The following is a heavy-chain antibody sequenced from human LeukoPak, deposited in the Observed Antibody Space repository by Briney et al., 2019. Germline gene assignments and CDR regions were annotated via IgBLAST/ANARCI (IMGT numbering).Heavy chain of an antibody. CDR1: GGSISSYY. CDR3: ARSDSSGYFSDAFDI. V-gene: IGHV4-59*08. CDR2: IYYSGST. D-gene: IGHD3-22*01. J-gene: IGHJ3*02. Sequence: SETLSLTCTVSGGSISSYYWSWLRQPPGKGLEWIGYIYYSGSTNYNPSLKSRVTISVDTSKNQFSLKLSSVTAADAAVYYCARSDSSGYFSDAFDIWGQGTMVTVSS.